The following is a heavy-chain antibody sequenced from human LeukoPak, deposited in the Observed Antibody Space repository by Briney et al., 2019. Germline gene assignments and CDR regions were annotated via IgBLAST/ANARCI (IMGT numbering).Heavy chain of an antibody. Sequence: AGGSLRLSSSVSGFTFSDSGMHWVRQAPGKGLEWVAFISNDGENQLYADSVKGRFTISRDNAKNSLYLQMNSLRAEDTAVYYCAREPFWSGYYSNLHFDYWGQGTLVTVSS. CDR2: ISNDGENQ. CDR1: GFTFSDSG. D-gene: IGHD3-3*01. J-gene: IGHJ4*02. V-gene: IGHV3-30*03. CDR3: AREPFWSGYYSNLHFDY.